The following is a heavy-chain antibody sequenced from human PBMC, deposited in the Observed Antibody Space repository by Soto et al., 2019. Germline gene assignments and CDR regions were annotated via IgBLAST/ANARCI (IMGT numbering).Heavy chain of an antibody. CDR3: ASAGHRSVDCTY. V-gene: IGHV3-7*03. CDR1: GFTFSSYW. D-gene: IGHD6-19*01. Sequence: EVQLVESGGGLVQPGGSLRLSCAASGFTFSSYWMSWVRQAPGKGLEWVANIKQDGSEKYYVDSVKGRFTISRDTAKNSLYLQMNSLRAEDTAVYSCASAGHRSVDCTYWGQGTLVTVSS. J-gene: IGHJ4*02. CDR2: IKQDGSEK.